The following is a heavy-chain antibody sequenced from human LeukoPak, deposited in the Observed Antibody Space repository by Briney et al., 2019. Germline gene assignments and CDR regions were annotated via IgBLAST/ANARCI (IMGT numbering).Heavy chain of an antibody. V-gene: IGHV3-66*01. CDR3: ARMSSYGDFPDY. D-gene: IGHD4-17*01. Sequence: GGSLRLSRVASGFTVSSNYMGWVRQAPGKGLEWVSIIYGGSSASYADSVKGRFSISRDNSKNTVYLQMNSLRGDDTAAYYCARMSSYGDFPDYWGQGTLVTVSS. CDR1: GFTVSSNY. CDR2: IYGGSSA. J-gene: IGHJ4*02.